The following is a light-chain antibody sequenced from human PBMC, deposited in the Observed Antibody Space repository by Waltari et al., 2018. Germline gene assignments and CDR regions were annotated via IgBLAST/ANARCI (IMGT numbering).Light chain of an antibody. CDR2: YRSDSDK. CDR1: SDINVATYK. CDR3: MILHNNAVV. Sequence: QAVLPQPASLSASPGAPASLTCTLRSDINVATYKIYCYQHRPGSPPQFLVKYRSDSDKRKRSGVPSRFSGSKDTSANAGIFLISGLQAEDEADYYCMILHNNAVVFGGGTKLTVL. V-gene: IGLV5-45*01. J-gene: IGLJ3*02.